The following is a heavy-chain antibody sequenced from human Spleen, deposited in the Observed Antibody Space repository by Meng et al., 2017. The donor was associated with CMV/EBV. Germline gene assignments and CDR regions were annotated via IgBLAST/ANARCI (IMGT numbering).Heavy chain of an antibody. D-gene: IGHD5-12*01. CDR1: GFTFSNYA. J-gene: IGHJ6*02. V-gene: IGHV3-21*01. CDR3: ARSLYSGYDVQYFYGMDV. CDR2: VSGSGSYI. Sequence: GGSLRLSCAASGFTFSNYAMTWVRQAPGKGLEWVSSVSGSGSYIFYSDSLKGRFTVSRDNAKNSMYLQMNSLGAEDTAVYYCARSLYSGYDVQYFYGMDVWGQGTTVTVSS.